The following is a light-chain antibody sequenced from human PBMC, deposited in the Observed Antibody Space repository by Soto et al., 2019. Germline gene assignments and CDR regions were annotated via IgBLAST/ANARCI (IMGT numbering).Light chain of an antibody. V-gene: IGKV1-12*01. CDR3: QQANSFPLT. J-gene: IGKJ4*01. CDR2: AAT. Sequence: DIQMTQSPSSLSASVEDRVTITCQASQDISNYLNWYQQKPGKAPKLLIYAATILQSGVPSRFSGSGSGTAFTLTISNLQPEDFASYFCQQANSFPLTFGGGTKVDIK. CDR1: QDISNY.